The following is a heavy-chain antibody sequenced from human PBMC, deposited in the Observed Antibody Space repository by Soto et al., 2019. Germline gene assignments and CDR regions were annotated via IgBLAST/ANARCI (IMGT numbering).Heavy chain of an antibody. CDR1: GFIFEDYA. D-gene: IGHD6-6*01. Sequence: EVQLVESGGGLVQPGRSLRLSCAASGFIFEDYAMHWVRQAPGKGLEWVSSITWNSDSLAYTGSVKGRFTISRDNAKNPLYLEMDSLRPEDTALYFCTKSRGVAGRPLDDWGQGTFVTVSS. V-gene: IGHV3-9*01. J-gene: IGHJ4*02. CDR2: ITWNSDSL. CDR3: TKSRGVAGRPLDD.